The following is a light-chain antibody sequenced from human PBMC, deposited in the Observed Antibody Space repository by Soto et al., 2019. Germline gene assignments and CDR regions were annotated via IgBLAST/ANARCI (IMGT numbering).Light chain of an antibody. J-gene: IGLJ1*01. CDR2: ANN. V-gene: IGLV1-40*01. CDR1: GSNIGAGSD. Sequence: QSVLTQPPSVSGAPGQRVTISCTGSGSNIGAGSDVHWYQQLPGTAPKLLVYANNNRPSGGPDRFSGSKSATSASLAITGLQAEDEADYYCQSYDSSLSGWVFGTGTKLTVL. CDR3: QSYDSSLSGWV.